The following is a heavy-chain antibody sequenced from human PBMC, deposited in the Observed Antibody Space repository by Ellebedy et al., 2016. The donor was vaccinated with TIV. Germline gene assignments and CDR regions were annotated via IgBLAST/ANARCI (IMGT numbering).Heavy chain of an antibody. D-gene: IGHD3-10*01. Sequence: MPSETLSLTCAVSGDSISSSNWWSWVRQPPGKGLEWIGEVYHSGSTNYNPSLKSQVTISVDKSKNQFSLKLTSVTAADTAVYYCARLIKDYGSGSYYTAPKYHFDYWGQGTLVTVSS. J-gene: IGHJ4*02. CDR2: VYHSGST. CDR1: GDSISSSNW. V-gene: IGHV4-4*02. CDR3: ARLIKDYGSGSYYTAPKYHFDY.